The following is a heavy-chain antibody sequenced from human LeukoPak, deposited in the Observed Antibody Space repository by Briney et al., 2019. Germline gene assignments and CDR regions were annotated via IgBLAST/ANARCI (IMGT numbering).Heavy chain of an antibody. D-gene: IGHD1-26*01. Sequence: PSETLSLTCAVYGGSFSGYYWSWIRQPPGKGLEWIGEINHSGSTNCNPSLKSRVTISVDTSKNQFSLKLSSVTAADTAVYYCARGQTIVGATGDFWGQGTLVTVSS. CDR1: GGSFSGYY. J-gene: IGHJ4*02. CDR2: INHSGST. CDR3: ARGQTIVGATGDF. V-gene: IGHV4-34*01.